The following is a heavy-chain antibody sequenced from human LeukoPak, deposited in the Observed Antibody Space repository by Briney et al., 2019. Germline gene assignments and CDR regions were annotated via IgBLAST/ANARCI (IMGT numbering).Heavy chain of an antibody. J-gene: IGHJ3*02. Sequence: PGGSLRLSCAASGFTFDDYAMHWVRQAPGKGLEWVSGISWNSGSIGYADSVKGRFTISRDNAKNSPYLQMNSLRAEDTALYYCAKDRYYDSSGYYYEGDAFDIWGQGTMVTVSS. CDR1: GFTFDDYA. V-gene: IGHV3-9*01. D-gene: IGHD3-22*01. CDR3: AKDRYYDSSGYYYEGDAFDI. CDR2: ISWNSGSI.